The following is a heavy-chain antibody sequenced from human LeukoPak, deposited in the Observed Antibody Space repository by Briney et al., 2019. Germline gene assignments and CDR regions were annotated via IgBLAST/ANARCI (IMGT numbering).Heavy chain of an antibody. CDR2: ISSRSSYI. Sequence: GGSLRLSCAASGFTFSPYSMNGVRQAPGKGLEWVSSISSRSSYIYYADSVKGRFTISRDNAKNSLYLQMNSLRAEDTAVYYCARPSNSSGNDAFDIWRQGTMVTVSS. J-gene: IGHJ3*02. CDR1: GFTFSPYS. D-gene: IGHD3-22*01. V-gene: IGHV3-21*01. CDR3: ARPSNSSGNDAFDI.